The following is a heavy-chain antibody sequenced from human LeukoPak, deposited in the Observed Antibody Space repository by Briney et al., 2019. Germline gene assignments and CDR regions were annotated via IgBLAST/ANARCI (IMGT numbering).Heavy chain of an antibody. V-gene: IGHV3-30*04. CDR3: VKEGVEYSYSYGDY. CDR1: GFTFSSYA. Sequence: GGSLRLSCAASGFTFSSYAMHWVRQAPGKGLEWVALISYDGGDKYYAESMKGRITISRDNAENTLYLQMNNLRPDDTAFYFCVKEGVEYSYSYGDYWGQGTLVTVSS. J-gene: IGHJ4*02. D-gene: IGHD3-16*01. CDR2: ISYDGGDK.